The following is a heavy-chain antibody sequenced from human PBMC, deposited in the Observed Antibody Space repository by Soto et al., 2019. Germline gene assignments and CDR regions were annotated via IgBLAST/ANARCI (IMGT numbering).Heavy chain of an antibody. CDR2: MNPNSGNT. Sequence: ASVKSCKASGYTFTSYDINWVRQATGQGLEWMGSMNPNSGNTGYAQKFQGRVTMTRNTSISTAYMELSSLRSEDTAVYYCARYGWLVQDYWGQGTLVTVSS. CDR3: ARYGWLVQDY. J-gene: IGHJ4*02. D-gene: IGHD6-19*01. V-gene: IGHV1-8*01. CDR1: GYTFTSYD.